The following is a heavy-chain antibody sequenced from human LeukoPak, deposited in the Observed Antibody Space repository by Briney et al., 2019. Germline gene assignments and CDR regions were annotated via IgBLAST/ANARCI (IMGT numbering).Heavy chain of an antibody. CDR3: ARGKGYYSNDAFDI. J-gene: IGHJ3*02. Sequence: GGSLRLSCPASGFTFSSYWLHWVRQAPGKGLVWVSRINSDGSSTSHADSVKGRFTISRDTAKNTLYLQINSLRAEDTAVYYCARGKGYYSNDAFDIWGQGTMVTVSS. CDR2: INSDGSST. V-gene: IGHV3-74*01. D-gene: IGHD3-22*01. CDR1: GFTFSSYW.